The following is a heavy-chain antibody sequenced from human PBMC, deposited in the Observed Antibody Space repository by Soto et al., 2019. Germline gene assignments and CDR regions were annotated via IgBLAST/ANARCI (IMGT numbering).Heavy chain of an antibody. CDR2: ISYDGSNK. CDR1: GFTFSSYA. CDR3: ARDRLRYNWNDFPYYYYGMDV. Sequence: QVPLVESGGGVVQPGRSLRLSCAASGFTFSSYAMHWVRQAPGKGLEWVAVISYDGSNKYYADSVKGRFTISRDNSKNTLYLKMNSLRAEDTAVYYCARDRLRYNWNDFPYYYYGMDVWGQGPTVTVSS. D-gene: IGHD1-1*01. J-gene: IGHJ6*02. V-gene: IGHV3-30-3*01.